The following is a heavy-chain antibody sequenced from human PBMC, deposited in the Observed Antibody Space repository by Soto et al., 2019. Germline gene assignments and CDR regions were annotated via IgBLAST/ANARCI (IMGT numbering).Heavy chain of an antibody. CDR3: AMVDVYVTPAPQDV. Sequence: QVQLVQSGAEVKNPGASVKVSCKASGYRFTSYDIGWVRQAPGQGLEWMGCINAYNGNTNYAQNLQGRVTMTTDTSTSTAYMELRSLRSNDTAVYYCAMVDVYVTPAPQDVWGQGTTVTVSS. J-gene: IGHJ6*02. V-gene: IGHV1-18*01. D-gene: IGHD2-8*01. CDR2: INAYNGNT. CDR1: GYRFTSYD.